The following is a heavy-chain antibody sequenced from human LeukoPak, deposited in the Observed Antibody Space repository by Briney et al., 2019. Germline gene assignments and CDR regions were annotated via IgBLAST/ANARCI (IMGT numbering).Heavy chain of an antibody. Sequence: SETLSLTCTVSGGSISSGGYSWSWIRQPPGRGLEWIGEINHSGSTNYNPSLKSRVTISVDTSNKQFSLKLSSVTAADTAVYYCARGVRIAAAHPHLDYWGLGSLVTVSS. CDR3: ARGVRIAAAHPHLDY. V-gene: IGHV4-39*07. J-gene: IGHJ4*02. CDR1: GGSISSGGYS. CDR2: INHSGST. D-gene: IGHD6-25*01.